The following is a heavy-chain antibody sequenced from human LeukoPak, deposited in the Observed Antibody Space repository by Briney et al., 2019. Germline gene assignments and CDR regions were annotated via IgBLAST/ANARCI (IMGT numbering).Heavy chain of an antibody. Sequence: GRSLRLSCAASGFTFSSYAMHWVRQAPGKGLEWVAVISYDGSNKYYADSVKGRFTISRDNSKNTLYLQMNSLRAEDTAVYYCARRYFDYWGQGTLVTVSS. CDR2: ISYDGSNK. J-gene: IGHJ4*02. CDR3: ARRYFDY. V-gene: IGHV3-30-3*01. CDR1: GFTFSSYA.